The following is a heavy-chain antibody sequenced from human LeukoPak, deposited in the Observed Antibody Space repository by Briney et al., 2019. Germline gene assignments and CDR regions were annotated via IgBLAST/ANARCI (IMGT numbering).Heavy chain of an antibody. CDR3: ARGGGLRYFDWLLDY. J-gene: IGHJ4*02. CDR1: GGSISSYY. CDR2: IYYSGST. D-gene: IGHD3-9*01. V-gene: IGHV4-59*01. Sequence: SETLSLTCIVSGGSISSYYWSWIRQPPGKGLEWIGYIYYSGSTNYNPSLKSRVTISVDTSKNQFSLKLSSVTAADTAVYYCARGGGLRYFDWLLDYWGQGTLVTVSS.